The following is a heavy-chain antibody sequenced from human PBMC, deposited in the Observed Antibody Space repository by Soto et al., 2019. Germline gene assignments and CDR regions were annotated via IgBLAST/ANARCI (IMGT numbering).Heavy chain of an antibody. D-gene: IGHD1-26*01. CDR1: GFTFSSYS. CDR2: ISSRSSYI. CDR3: ARDPGGGWELLAPYYYYGMDV. V-gene: IGHV3-21*01. J-gene: IGHJ6*02. Sequence: GGSLRLSCAASGFTFSSYSMNWVRQAPGKGLEWVSSISSRSSYIYYADSVKGRFTISRDNAKNSLYLQINSLRAEDTAVYYCARDPGGGWELLAPYYYYGMDVWGQGTTVTVS.